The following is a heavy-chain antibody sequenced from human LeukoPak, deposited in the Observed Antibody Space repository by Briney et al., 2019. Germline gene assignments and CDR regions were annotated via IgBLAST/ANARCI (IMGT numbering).Heavy chain of an antibody. CDR2: IRCDGSIE. J-gene: IGHJ4*02. V-gene: IGHV3-30*02. CDR3: AKEPLDCTNGVCYTGGFDN. Sequence: PGGSLRLSCAASGFTFSRYGMHWVRQAPGKGLEWVAFIRCDGSIEYYADSVKGRFTISRDNSKNTLYLQMKSLRVEDTAIYYCAKEPLDCTNGVCYTGGFDNWGQGTLVTISS. D-gene: IGHD2-8*01. CDR1: GFTFSRYG.